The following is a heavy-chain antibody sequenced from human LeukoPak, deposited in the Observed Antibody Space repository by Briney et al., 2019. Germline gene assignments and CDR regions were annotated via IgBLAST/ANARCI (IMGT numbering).Heavy chain of an antibody. CDR3: AKDTGELQGGGFDY. V-gene: IGHV3-9*01. CDR2: ISWNSGSI. Sequence: GGSLRLSCAASGFTFDDYAMHWVRQAPGKGRGWVSGISWNSGSIVYADSVKGRLTISGDNAKNSLYLQMNSQRAEDTALYYCAKDTGELQGGGFDYWGQGTLVTVSS. D-gene: IGHD1-26*01. J-gene: IGHJ4*02. CDR1: GFTFDDYA.